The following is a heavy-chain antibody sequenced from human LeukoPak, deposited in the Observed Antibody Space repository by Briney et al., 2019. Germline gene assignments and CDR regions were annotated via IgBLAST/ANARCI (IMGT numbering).Heavy chain of an antibody. CDR3: ARDRSKWYYYDSSGSEIDY. D-gene: IGHD3-22*01. CDR2: ISAYNGNT. V-gene: IGHV1-18*01. Sequence: ASVKVSCKASGYTFTSYGISWARQAPGQGLEWMGWISAYNGNTNYAQKLQGRVTMTTDTSTSTAYMELRSLRSDDTAVYYCARDRSKWYYYDSSGSEIDYWGQGTLVTVSS. CDR1: GYTFTSYG. J-gene: IGHJ4*02.